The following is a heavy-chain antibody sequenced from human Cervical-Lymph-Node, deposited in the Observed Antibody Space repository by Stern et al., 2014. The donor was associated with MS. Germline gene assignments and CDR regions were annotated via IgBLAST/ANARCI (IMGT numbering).Heavy chain of an antibody. D-gene: IGHD6-13*01. J-gene: IGHJ5*02. CDR1: GGSISSYY. V-gene: IGHV4-59*01. CDR3: ARAGQQLVLRWFDP. Sequence: VQLVESGPGLVKPSETLSLTCTVSGGSISSYYWSWIRQPPGKGLEWIGYIYYSGSTNYNPSLKSRVTISVDTSKNQFSLKLSSVTAADTAVYYCARAGQQLVLRWFDPWGQGTLVTVSS. CDR2: IYYSGST.